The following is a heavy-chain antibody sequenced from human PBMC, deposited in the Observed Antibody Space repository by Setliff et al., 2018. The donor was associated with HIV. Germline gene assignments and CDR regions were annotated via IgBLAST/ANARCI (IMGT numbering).Heavy chain of an antibody. CDR1: GYSITSGYY. Sequence: PSETLSLTCAVSGYSITSGYYWSWVRQPPGEGLEWIGEIYHSGSTNYNPSLKSRVTISVDKSKNQFSLKLSSVTAADTAVYYCAKDRRVGATSLSAFDIWGQGTMVTVSS. J-gene: IGHJ3*02. V-gene: IGHV4-4*02. D-gene: IGHD1-26*01. CDR2: IYHSGST. CDR3: AKDRRVGATSLSAFDI.